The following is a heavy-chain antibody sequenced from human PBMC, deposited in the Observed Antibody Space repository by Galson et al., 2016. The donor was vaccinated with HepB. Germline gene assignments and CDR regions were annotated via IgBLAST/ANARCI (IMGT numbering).Heavy chain of an antibody. J-gene: IGHJ6*02. CDR3: ARDSSSSWYDYYYSGMDV. CDR2: IEQDGTEK. Sequence: SLRLSCAASGFTFSSYWMSWVRQAPGKGLEWVANIEQDGTEKYYVDSVKGRFTFSRDNAKNSLYLQMRSLRAEDTAVYFCARDSSSSWYDYYYSGMDVWGQGTTVTVSS. CDR1: GFTFSSYW. V-gene: IGHV3-7*01. D-gene: IGHD6-13*01.